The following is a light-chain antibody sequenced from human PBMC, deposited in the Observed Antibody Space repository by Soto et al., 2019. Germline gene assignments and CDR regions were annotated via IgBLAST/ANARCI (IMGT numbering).Light chain of an antibody. CDR1: QSISSW. V-gene: IGKV1-5*01. CDR3: QQYNSYSRRT. Sequence: DIQMTQSPSTLSASVGDRVTITCWASQSISSWLAWYQQKPGKAPKLLIYDASSLESGVPSRFSGSGSGTEFTLTISSLQPDDFATYYCQQYNSYSRRTFGQGTKVDIK. CDR2: DAS. J-gene: IGKJ1*01.